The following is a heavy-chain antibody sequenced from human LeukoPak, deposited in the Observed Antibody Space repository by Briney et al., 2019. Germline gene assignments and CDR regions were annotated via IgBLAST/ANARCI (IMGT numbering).Heavy chain of an antibody. CDR1: GYSISSGYY. V-gene: IGHV4-38-2*01. CDR2: IYHSGST. CDR3: ARRYMDTAMFVWFDP. J-gene: IGHJ5*02. Sequence: SETLSLTCAVSGYSISSGYYWGWVRQPPGKGLEWIGRIYHSGSTYYNPSLKSRVTISVDTSKNQFSLKLSSVTAADTAVYYCARRYMDTAMFVWFDPWGQGTLVTVSS. D-gene: IGHD5-18*01.